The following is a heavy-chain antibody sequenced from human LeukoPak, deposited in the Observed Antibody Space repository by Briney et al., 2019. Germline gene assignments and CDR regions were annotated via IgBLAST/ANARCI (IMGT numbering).Heavy chain of an antibody. D-gene: IGHD5-24*01. J-gene: IGHJ3*02. CDR3: ARGDGYNLGAFDI. CDR2: IYYSGST. CDR1: GGSISSYY. V-gene: IGHV4-59*01. Sequence: SETLSLTCTVSGGSISSYYWSWIRQPPGKGLERIGYIYYSGSTNYNPSLKSRVTISVDTSKNQFSLKLSSVTAADTAVYYCARGDGYNLGAFDIWGQGTMVTVSS.